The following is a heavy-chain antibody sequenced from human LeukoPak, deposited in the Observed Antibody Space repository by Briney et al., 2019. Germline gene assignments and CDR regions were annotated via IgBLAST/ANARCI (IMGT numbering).Heavy chain of an antibody. J-gene: IGHJ4*02. CDR3: AKRSITIFGVVITDY. D-gene: IGHD3-3*01. Sequence: GGSLRLSCAASGFTFSSYAMSWVRQAPGKGLEWVSAISGSGGSTYYADSVEGRFTISRDNSKNTLYLQMNSLRAEDTAVHYCAKRSITIFGVVITDYWGQGTLVTVSS. CDR2: ISGSGGST. V-gene: IGHV3-23*01. CDR1: GFTFSSYA.